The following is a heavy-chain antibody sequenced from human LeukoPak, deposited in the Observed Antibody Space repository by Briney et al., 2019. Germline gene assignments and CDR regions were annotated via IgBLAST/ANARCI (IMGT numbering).Heavy chain of an antibody. CDR2: LYYSGRT. D-gene: IGHD4-23*01. J-gene: IGHJ3*02. V-gene: IGHV4-59*01. Sequence: SETLSLTCTVSGGSISSYYWSWIRQPPGKGLEWIGYLYYSGRTNYNPSLKSRVTTSVDTSKNQFSLNLSSLTAADTAVYYCARHQRGNSDAFHIWGHGTMVTVSP. CDR1: GGSISSYY. CDR3: ARHQRGNSDAFHI.